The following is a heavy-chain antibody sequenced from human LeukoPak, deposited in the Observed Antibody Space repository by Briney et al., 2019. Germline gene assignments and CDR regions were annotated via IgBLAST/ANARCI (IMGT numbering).Heavy chain of an antibody. V-gene: IGHV4-59*01. CDR3: ARGKVTAIVDY. CDR1: VGSISTYY. J-gene: IGHJ4*02. D-gene: IGHD5-18*01. CDR2: IYYSGST. Sequence: SETLSLTCTVSVGSISTYYWSWIRQPPGKGLEWIGYIYYSGSTNYNPSLKSRVTISVDTSKNQFSLKLTSVTAADTAVYYCARGKVTAIVDYWGQGTLVTVSS.